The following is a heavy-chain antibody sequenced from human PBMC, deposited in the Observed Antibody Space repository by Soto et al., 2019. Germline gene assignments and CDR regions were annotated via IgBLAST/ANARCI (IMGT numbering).Heavy chain of an antibody. V-gene: IGHV3-13*04. CDR2: IGTAGDT. Sequence: EVQLVESGGSLVQPGGSLRLSCAASGFTFSSYDMHWVRQATGKGLEWVSAIGTAGDTYYPGFVKGRFTISRENAKNSLYLQMNSLRAGDTAVYYCAREAHSGRHSGFDYWGQGTLVTVSS. J-gene: IGHJ4*02. CDR3: AREAHSGRHSGFDY. CDR1: GFTFSSYD. D-gene: IGHD1-26*01.